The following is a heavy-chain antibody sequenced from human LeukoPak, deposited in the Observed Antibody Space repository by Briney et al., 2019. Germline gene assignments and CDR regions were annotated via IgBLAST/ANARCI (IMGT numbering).Heavy chain of an antibody. V-gene: IGHV3-74*01. J-gene: IGHJ4*02. D-gene: IGHD3-10*01. CDR1: GFTFSSYW. CDR3: ARVRAVPKRFVTMVRGVKNEYYFDY. Sequence: GGSLRLSCAASGFTFSSYWMHWVRQAPGKGLVWVSRINSDGSSTSYADSVKGRFTISRDNAKNTLYLQMNSLRAEDTAVYYCARVRAVPKRFVTMVRGVKNEYYFDYWGQGILVTVSS. CDR2: INSDGSST.